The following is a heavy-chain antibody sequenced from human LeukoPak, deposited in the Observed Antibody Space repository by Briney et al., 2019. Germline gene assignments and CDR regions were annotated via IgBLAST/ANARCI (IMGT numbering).Heavy chain of an antibody. Sequence: GGSLRLSCAASGFTFSSYWMHWVRQAPGKGLVWVSAISGSGGSTYYADSVKGRFTISRDNSKNSLYLQMNSLRIEDTAFYYCAKDIIGYAPLWGQGTLVTVSS. CDR3: AKDIIGYAPL. V-gene: IGHV3-23*01. D-gene: IGHD2-8*01. CDR1: GFTFSSYW. J-gene: IGHJ4*02. CDR2: ISGSGGST.